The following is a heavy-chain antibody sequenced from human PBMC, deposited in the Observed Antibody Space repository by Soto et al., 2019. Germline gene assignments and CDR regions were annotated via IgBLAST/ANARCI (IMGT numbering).Heavy chain of an antibody. V-gene: IGHV1-2*04. J-gene: IGHJ6*02. CDR3: ARGSDILTGSDYYYYYGMDV. Sequence: ASVKVSCKASGYTFTGYYMHWVRQAPGQGLEWMGWINPNSGGTNYAQKLQGWVTMTRDTSISTAYMELSRLRSDDTAVYYCARGSDILTGSDYYYYYGMDVWGQGTTVTVSS. CDR1: GYTFTGYY. CDR2: INPNSGGT. D-gene: IGHD3-9*01.